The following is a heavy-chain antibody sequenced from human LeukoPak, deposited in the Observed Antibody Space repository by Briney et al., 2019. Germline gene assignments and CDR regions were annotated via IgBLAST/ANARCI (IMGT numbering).Heavy chain of an antibody. CDR2: ISAYNGNT. J-gene: IGHJ5*02. D-gene: IGHD2-2*01. V-gene: IGHV1-18*01. CDR3: ASFYCSSTSCSDWFDP. CDR1: GYTFTSYG. Sequence: ASVKVSCTASGYTFTSYGISWVRQAPGQGLEWMGWISAYNGNTNYAQKLQGRVTMTTDTSTSTAYMELRSLRSDDTAVYYCASFYCSSTSCSDWFDPWGQGTLVTVSS.